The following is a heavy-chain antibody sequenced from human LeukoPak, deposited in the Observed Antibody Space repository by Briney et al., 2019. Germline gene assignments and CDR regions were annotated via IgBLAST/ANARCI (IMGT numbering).Heavy chain of an antibody. V-gene: IGHV4-59*12. CDR3: ARGSEYNYDFWSGKTNLVGYYMDV. CDR2: IYYSGST. J-gene: IGHJ6*03. CDR1: GGSISSYY. Sequence: PSETLSLTCTVSGGSISSYYWSWIRQPPGKGLEWIGYIYYSGSTNYKSSLKSRVTISVDTSKNQFSLKVSSVTAADTAVYYCARGSEYNYDFWSGKTNLVGYYMDVWGKGTTVTVSS. D-gene: IGHD3-3*01.